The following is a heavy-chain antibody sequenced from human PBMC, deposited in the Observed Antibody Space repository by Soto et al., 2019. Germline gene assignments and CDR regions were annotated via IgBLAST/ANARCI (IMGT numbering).Heavy chain of an antibody. CDR1: GFTFSSYN. CDR2: ISSSSSYI. D-gene: IGHD2-21*01. Sequence: GGSLRLSCAASGFTFSSYNMNWVRQAPGKGLEWVSSISSSSSYIYYADSVKGRFTISRDNAKNSLYLQMNSLRAEDTAVYYCARYSSAPYYGMDVWGQETTVTVSS. V-gene: IGHV3-21*01. CDR3: ARYSSAPYYGMDV. J-gene: IGHJ6*02.